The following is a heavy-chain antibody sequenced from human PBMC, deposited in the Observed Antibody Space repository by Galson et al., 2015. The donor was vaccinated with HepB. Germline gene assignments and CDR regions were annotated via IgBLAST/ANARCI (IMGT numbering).Heavy chain of an antibody. J-gene: IGHJ3*02. CDR2: IYPGDSDT. CDR3: ASGVDTAMVRLNDAFDI. V-gene: IGHV5-51*01. Sequence: QSGAEVKKPGESLKISCKGSGYSFTSYWTGWVRQIPGKGLEWMGIIYPGDSDTRYSPSFQGQVTISADKSISTAYLQWSSLKASDTAMYYCASGVDTAMVRLNDAFDIWGQGTMVTVSS. CDR1: GYSFTSYW. D-gene: IGHD5-18*01.